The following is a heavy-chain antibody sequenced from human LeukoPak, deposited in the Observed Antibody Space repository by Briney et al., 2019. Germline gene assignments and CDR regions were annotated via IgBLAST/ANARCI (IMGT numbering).Heavy chain of an antibody. CDR3: ARVPRSYRDAFDI. CDR1: GGSISSGSYY. V-gene: IGHV4-61*02. Sequence: SETLSLTCTVSGGSISSGSYYWSWIRQPAGKGLEWIGRIYTSGNTNYNPSLKSRVIISVDTSKNQFSLKLSSVTAADTAVYYCARVPRSYRDAFDIWGQGTMVTVSS. J-gene: IGHJ3*02. D-gene: IGHD1-26*01. CDR2: IYTSGNT.